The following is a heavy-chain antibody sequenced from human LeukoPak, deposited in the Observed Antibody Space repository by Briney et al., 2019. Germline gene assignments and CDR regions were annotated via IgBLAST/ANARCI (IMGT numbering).Heavy chain of an antibody. V-gene: IGHV3-11*01. J-gene: IGHJ4*02. Sequence: GGSLRLYCAASGFTFSDYYMSWLRQAPGKGLEWVSYISSSGSTIYYADSVKGRFTISRDNAKNSLYLQMNSLRAEDTAVYYCARAGRYSYGHPWADYWGQGTLVTVSS. CDR3: ARAGRYSYGHPWADY. CDR2: ISSSGSTI. CDR1: GFTFSDYY. D-gene: IGHD5-18*01.